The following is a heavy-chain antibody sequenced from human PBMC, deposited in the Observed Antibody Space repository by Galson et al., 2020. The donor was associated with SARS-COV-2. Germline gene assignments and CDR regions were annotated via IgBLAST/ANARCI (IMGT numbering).Heavy chain of an antibody. V-gene: IGHV4-30-2*01. CDR3: ARLHYGEYAPEAFDI. Sequence: SETLSLTCAVSGTSISSGSYSWNWIRPPPGKGLEWIGYIPHSGGTYYNPSLKSRVTISGDRSKNQFSLRLSSVTAADTAVYYCARLHYGEYAPEAFDIWGPGTRVTVAS. CDR1: GTSISSGSYS. CDR2: IPHSGGT. D-gene: IGHD4-17*01. J-gene: IGHJ3*02.